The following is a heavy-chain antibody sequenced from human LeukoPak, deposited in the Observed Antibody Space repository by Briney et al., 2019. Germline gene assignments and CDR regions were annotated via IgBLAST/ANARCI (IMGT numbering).Heavy chain of an antibody. Sequence: GGSLRLSCAASGFTFSKYWMTWVRQAPGTGLQWVAHIKEDGSEKYYVDSVKGRFTISRDNAKTSVYLQLNSLRAEDTAVYYCASWSCGWDFDYWGQGTLVSVSS. V-gene: IGHV3-7*05. CDR2: IKEDGSEK. CDR3: ASWSCGWDFDY. CDR1: GFTFSKYW. D-gene: IGHD6-19*01. J-gene: IGHJ4*02.